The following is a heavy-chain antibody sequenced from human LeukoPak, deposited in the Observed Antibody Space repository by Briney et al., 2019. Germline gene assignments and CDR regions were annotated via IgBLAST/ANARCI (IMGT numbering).Heavy chain of an antibody. V-gene: IGHV3-7*05. CDR3: ARLGVDYYDSSGYYDYYYYYYGMDV. CDR2: IKQDGSEK. Sequence: GGSLRLSCAASGFTFSSYGMHWVRQAPGKGLEWVANIKQDGSEKYYVDSVKGRFTISRDNAKNSLYLQMNSLRAEDTAVYYCARLGVDYYDSSGYYDYYYYYYGMDVWGQGTTVTVSS. J-gene: IGHJ6*02. D-gene: IGHD3-22*01. CDR1: GFTFSSYG.